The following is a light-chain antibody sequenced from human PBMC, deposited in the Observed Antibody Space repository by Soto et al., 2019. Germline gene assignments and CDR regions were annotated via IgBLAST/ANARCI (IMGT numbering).Light chain of an antibody. Sequence: EIGLTQSPGTLSLSPGERASLSCRASQSVSSNYLAWFQQKPGQAPRLLISTASSRATGIPDRFSGSGSGTDFTLTITRLEPEDFAVYYCLQYGSSPHTFGQGTRLEI. CDR1: QSVSSNY. CDR3: LQYGSSPHT. J-gene: IGKJ5*01. CDR2: TAS. V-gene: IGKV3-20*01.